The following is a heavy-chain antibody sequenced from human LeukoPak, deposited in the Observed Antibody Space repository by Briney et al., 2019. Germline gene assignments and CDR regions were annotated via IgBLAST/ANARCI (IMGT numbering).Heavy chain of an antibody. CDR1: GGSISSYY. J-gene: IGHJ6*02. CDR2: IYYSGST. CDR3: ARDMSSWYPLSGMDV. V-gene: IGHV4-59*01. D-gene: IGHD6-13*01. Sequence: SSETLSLTCTVSGGSISSYYWSWIRQPPGKGLEWIGYIYYSGSTNYNPSLKRRVTISVDTSKNQFSLKLSSVTAADTAVYYCARDMSSWYPLSGMDVWGQGTTVTVSS.